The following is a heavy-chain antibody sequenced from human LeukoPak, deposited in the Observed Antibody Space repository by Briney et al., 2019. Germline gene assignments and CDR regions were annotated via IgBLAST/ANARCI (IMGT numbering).Heavy chain of an antibody. CDR3: ARQQRIPPYGHSAFDY. CDR2: INPNSGGT. J-gene: IGHJ4*02. V-gene: IGHV1-2*02. CDR1: GYTLSGYY. D-gene: IGHD6-25*01. Sequence: GASVKVSCKASGYTLSGYYMHWVRQAPGQGLEWMGWINPNSGGTNYAQKFQGRVTMTRDTSISTAYMELSRLRSDDTAVYLYARQQRIPPYGHSAFDYWGQGTLVTVSS.